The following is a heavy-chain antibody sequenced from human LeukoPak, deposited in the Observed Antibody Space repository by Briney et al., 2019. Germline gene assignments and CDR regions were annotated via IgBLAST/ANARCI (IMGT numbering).Heavy chain of an antibody. D-gene: IGHD6-19*01. CDR1: GFSFGDYT. Sequence: PGGSLRLSCTASGFSFGDYTMSLVHQAPGKVLEWVGFIRSKAYGGTTEYAASVKGRFTISRDDSKSIAYLQMNSLKTDDTAVYYCSCGSSSSGWYDPYYFDYWGQGTLVTVSS. CDR2: IRSKAYGGTT. V-gene: IGHV3-49*04. J-gene: IGHJ4*02. CDR3: SCGSSSSGWYDPYYFDY.